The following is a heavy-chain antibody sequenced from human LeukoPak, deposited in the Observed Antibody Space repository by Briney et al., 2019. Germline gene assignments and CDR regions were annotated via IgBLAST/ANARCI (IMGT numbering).Heavy chain of an antibody. CDR3: ANNFDY. V-gene: IGHV3-33*06. Sequence: GGPLSFSCAASGFIFSNYGMHWVRKAPGELLGWVAIIWQDGPQKNYEDTVKGRFTISRDNSKNTLYLQMNSLRSEDTAIYYCANNFDYWGQGTLVTVSS. J-gene: IGHJ4*02. CDR1: GFIFSNYG. CDR2: IWQDGPQK.